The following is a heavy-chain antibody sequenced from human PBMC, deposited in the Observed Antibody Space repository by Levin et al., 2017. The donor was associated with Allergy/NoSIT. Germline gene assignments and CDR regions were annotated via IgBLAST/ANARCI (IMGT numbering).Heavy chain of an antibody. V-gene: IGHV3-30*18. CDR1: GFTFSSYG. CDR2: ISYDGSNK. Sequence: AGGSLRLSCAASGFTFSSYGMHWVRQAPGKGLEWVAVISYDGSNKYYADSVKGRFTISRDNSKNTLYLQMNSLRAEDTAVYYCAKNAYYGSGSYFHWFDPWGQGTLVTVSS. CDR3: AKNAYYGSGSYFHWFDP. J-gene: IGHJ5*02. D-gene: IGHD3-10*01.